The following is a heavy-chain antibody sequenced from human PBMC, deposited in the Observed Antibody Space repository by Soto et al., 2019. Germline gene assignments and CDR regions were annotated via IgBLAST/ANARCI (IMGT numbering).Heavy chain of an antibody. V-gene: IGHV4-31*03. CDR1: GGSISSGGYY. CDR2: IYYSGST. Sequence: PSETLSLTCTVSGGSISSGGYYWSWIRQHPGKGLEWIGYIYYSGSTYYNPSLKSRVTISVDTSKNQFSLKLSSVTAADTAVYYCARINRRYYYDSSGYYSDYWGQGTLVTVSS. J-gene: IGHJ4*02. CDR3: ARINRRYYYDSSGYYSDY. D-gene: IGHD3-22*01.